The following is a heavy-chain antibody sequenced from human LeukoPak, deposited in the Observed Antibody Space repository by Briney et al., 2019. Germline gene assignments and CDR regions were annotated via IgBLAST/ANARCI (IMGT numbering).Heavy chain of an antibody. CDR2: IYHTGNT. J-gene: IGHJ4*02. CDR1: GYSISSGYY. V-gene: IGHV4-38-2*02. Sequence: SETLSLTCGVSGYSISSGYYLGWIRQSPGTGLEWIGSIYHTGNTNYNPSLKSRVTISVDTSKNQFSLRLTSVTAADTAVYYCARDGEVVTAIIRFFDYWGQGTLVTVSS. CDR3: ARDGEVVTAIIRFFDY. D-gene: IGHD2-21*02.